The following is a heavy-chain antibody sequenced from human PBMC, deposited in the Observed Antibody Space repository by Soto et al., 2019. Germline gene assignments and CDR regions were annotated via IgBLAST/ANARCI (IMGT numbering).Heavy chain of an antibody. V-gene: IGHV3-30*18. Sequence: QVQLVESGGGVDHPGTSLRLSCVTSGFTFSSFAMDWVRQAPGKGLEWVAAISFDGRDISYRESVKGRFSISRDRFKNTVYLEMNSLRPEDTAVYYCAKESLDYFDSGRFYSPAFDHWGQGILVSVSS. J-gene: IGHJ4*02. CDR1: GFTFSSFA. CDR2: ISFDGRDI. D-gene: IGHD3-10*01. CDR3: AKESLDYFDSGRFYSPAFDH.